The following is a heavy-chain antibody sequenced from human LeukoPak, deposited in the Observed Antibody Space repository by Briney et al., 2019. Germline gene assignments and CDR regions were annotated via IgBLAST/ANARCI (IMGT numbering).Heavy chain of an antibody. J-gene: IGHJ4*02. CDR2: ISGSGGST. V-gene: IGHV3-23*01. D-gene: IGHD3-22*01. CDR1: GFTFSSYA. CDR3: AKVRLTYYYDSSGPIDY. Sequence: PGGSLRLSCAASGFTFSSYAMSWVRQAPGKGLEWVSAISGSGGSTYYADSVKGRSTISRDNSKNTLYLQMNSLRAEDTAVYYCAKVRLTYYYDSSGPIDYWGQGTLVTVSS.